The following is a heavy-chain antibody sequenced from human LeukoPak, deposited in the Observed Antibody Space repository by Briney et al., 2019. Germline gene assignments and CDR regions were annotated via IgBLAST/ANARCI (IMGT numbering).Heavy chain of an antibody. D-gene: IGHD6-19*01. CDR1: GFTFASPV. Sequence: PGGSLRLSCAASGFTFASPVMSWVRQAPGKGLEWVSAISGSGGSAYYADSVKGRFTVSRDNSKNTLYLQMNSLRVEDTATYYCASRPTSAAVAPSDYWGQGTLVTVSS. CDR2: ISGSGGSA. V-gene: IGHV3-23*01. CDR3: ASRPTSAAVAPSDY. J-gene: IGHJ4*02.